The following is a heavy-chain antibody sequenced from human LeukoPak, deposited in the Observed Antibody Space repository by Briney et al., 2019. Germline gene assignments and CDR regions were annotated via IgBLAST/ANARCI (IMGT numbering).Heavy chain of an antibody. CDR2: IQVGSST. Sequence: GGSLRLSCAVSGFPVGTNYMNWIRQTPEKGLEWVSAIQVGSSTYYADSVKGRFTISRDNAKNSLYLQMNSLRAEDTAVYYCTREPWGAKGAAWGMDVWGQGTTVTVSS. CDR3: TREPWGAKGAAWGMDV. V-gene: IGHV3-53*01. J-gene: IGHJ6*02. CDR1: GFPVGTNY. D-gene: IGHD1-26*01.